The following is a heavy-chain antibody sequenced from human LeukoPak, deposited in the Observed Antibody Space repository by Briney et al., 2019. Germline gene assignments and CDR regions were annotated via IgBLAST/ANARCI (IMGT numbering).Heavy chain of an antibody. CDR1: GGSISSGDYY. V-gene: IGHV4-30-4*08. CDR3: ARSYYDYVWGRYRYVSPHFDY. J-gene: IGHJ4*02. Sequence: SETLSLTCTVSGGSISSGDYYWSWIRRPPGKGLEWIGYIYYSGSTYYNPSLKSRVTISVDTSKNQFSLKLSSVTAADTAVYYCARSYYDYVWGRYRYVSPHFDYWGQGTLVTVSS. CDR2: IYYSGST. D-gene: IGHD3-16*02.